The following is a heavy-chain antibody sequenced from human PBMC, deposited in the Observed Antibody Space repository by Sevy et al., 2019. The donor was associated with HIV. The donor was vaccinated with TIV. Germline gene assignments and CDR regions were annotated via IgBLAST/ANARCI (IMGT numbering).Heavy chain of an antibody. D-gene: IGHD3-10*01. CDR2: IIPIFGTA. J-gene: IGHJ5*02. CDR1: GGTFSSYA. V-gene: IGHV1-69*13. Sequence: ASVKVSCKASGGTFSSYAISWVRQAPGQGLEWMGGIIPIFGTANYAQKFQGRVTITADESTSTAYMELSSLRSEDTAVYYCARDHNPYYYGSGSYSWFDPWGQGTLVTVSS. CDR3: ARDHNPYYYGSGSYSWFDP.